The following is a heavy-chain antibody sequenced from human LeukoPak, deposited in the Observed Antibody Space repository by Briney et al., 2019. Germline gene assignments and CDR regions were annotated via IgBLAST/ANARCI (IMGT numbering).Heavy chain of an antibody. CDR2: ISWNSGSI. J-gene: IGHJ4*02. CDR1: GFTFDDYA. CDR3: AKGTDLLRSHFDY. D-gene: IGHD4-17*01. V-gene: IGHV3-9*03. Sequence: GGSLRLSCAASGFTFDDYAMHWVRQAPGKGLEWVSGISWNSGSIGYADSVKGRFTISRDNAKNSLYLQMNSLRAEDMALYYCAKGTDLLRSHFDYWGQGTQVTVSS.